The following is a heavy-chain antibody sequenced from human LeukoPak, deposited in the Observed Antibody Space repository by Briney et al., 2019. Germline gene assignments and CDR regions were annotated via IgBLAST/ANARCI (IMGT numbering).Heavy chain of an antibody. CDR3: AIIPRAAAGPSARSPFHY. J-gene: IGHJ4*02. D-gene: IGHD6-13*01. V-gene: IGHV3-72*01. CDR2: IRNAGDGYTT. Sequence: GGSLRLSCAASGFSLSDHYMDWVRQAPGQGPELIGHIRNAGDGYTTEYAASVKGRFTISRDNAKNSLYLQMNSLRAEDTAVYYCAIIPRAAAGPSARSPFHYWGQGTLVTVSS. CDR1: GFSLSDHY.